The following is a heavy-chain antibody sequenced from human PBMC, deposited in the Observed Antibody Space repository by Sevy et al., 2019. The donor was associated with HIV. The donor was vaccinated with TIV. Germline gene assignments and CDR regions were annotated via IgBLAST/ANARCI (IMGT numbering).Heavy chain of an antibody. V-gene: IGHV3-21*06. CDR2: ISSNSKYL. J-gene: IGHJ4*02. CDR1: GFHFNYHD. CDR3: ARETGAAYYSDTSGFDY. Sequence: GRSLRLSCATSGFHFNYHDMHWVRQALGKGLEWVSSISSNSKYLYYADSVKGRFTVSRDNARSSLFLQLSDLRAGDTAVYYCARETGAAYYSDTSGFDYWGQGTLVTVSS. D-gene: IGHD3-22*01.